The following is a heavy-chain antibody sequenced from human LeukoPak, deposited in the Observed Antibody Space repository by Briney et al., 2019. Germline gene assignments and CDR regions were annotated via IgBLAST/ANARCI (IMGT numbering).Heavy chain of an antibody. V-gene: IGHV3-7*01. J-gene: IGHJ3*02. CDR1: GFTLSHYW. CDR2: IKQDGSEK. Sequence: QAGGSLRLSCAASGFTLSHYWMTWVRQAPGKGLEWVANIKQDGSEKYYVDSVKGRFTISRDNAKNSLYLQMNSLRAEDTAVYYCARSGLFQKWTDVDAFDIWGQGTMVTVSS. CDR3: ARSGLFQKWTDVDAFDI. D-gene: IGHD3-3*01.